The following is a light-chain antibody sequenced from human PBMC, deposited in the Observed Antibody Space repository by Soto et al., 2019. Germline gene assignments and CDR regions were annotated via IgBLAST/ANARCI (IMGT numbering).Light chain of an antibody. CDR1: QTVSIN. CDR2: RTS. CDR3: LQYNNWWT. J-gene: IGKJ1*01. V-gene: IGKV3-15*01. Sequence: EIVMTQSPATLSVSPGETATLSCRASQTVSINLAWYQQKPGQAPRLLMFRTSTRAIGIPARFSGSGSGTEFTLTISSLQSEDFAVYYCLQYNNWWTFGQGTKVDI.